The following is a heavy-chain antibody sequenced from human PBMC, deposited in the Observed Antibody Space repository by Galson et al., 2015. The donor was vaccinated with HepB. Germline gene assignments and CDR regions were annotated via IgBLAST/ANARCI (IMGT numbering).Heavy chain of an antibody. V-gene: IGHV3-7*01. CDR2: IKQDGSEK. J-gene: IGHJ2*01. CDR3: ATGAWYFDL. CDR1: GFTYSTYW. Sequence: SLRLSCAASGFTYSTYWMSWVRQAPGKGLDWVANIKQDGSEKYYVDSVKGRFTISRDNAKNSLYLQMNSLRAEDTAVYYCATGAWYFDLWGRGALVTVSS.